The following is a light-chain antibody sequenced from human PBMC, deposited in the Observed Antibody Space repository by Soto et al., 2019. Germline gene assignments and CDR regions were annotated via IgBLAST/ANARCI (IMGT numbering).Light chain of an antibody. V-gene: IGLV2-14*01. J-gene: IGLJ1*01. CDR2: EVS. Sequence: QSALTQPASVSGSPGQSITISCTGTSXDVGGYDYVSWYQLHPGKAPKLMVFEVSNRPSGVSYRFSGSKSGNTASLTISGLQAEDEADYYCQSYDSSRSPLYVLGTGTKVTVL. CDR1: SXDVGGYDY. CDR3: QSYDSSRSPLYV.